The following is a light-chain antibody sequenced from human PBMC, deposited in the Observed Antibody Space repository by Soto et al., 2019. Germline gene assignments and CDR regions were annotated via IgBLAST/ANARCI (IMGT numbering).Light chain of an antibody. CDR2: VAS. Sequence: DIQMTQSPSSLSASVGDRVTITCRASQDIGHDLGWYQQKPGKAPKRLIHVASRLQSGVPSRFSGTGSGTEFTLIISSLQSEDFATYYCLQHHSFSWTFGQGTRVEI. J-gene: IGKJ1*01. V-gene: IGKV1-17*01. CDR1: QDIGHD. CDR3: LQHHSFSWT.